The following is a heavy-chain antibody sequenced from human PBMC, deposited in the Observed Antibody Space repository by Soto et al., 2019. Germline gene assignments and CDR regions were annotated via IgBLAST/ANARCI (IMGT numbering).Heavy chain of an antibody. J-gene: IGHJ6*02. V-gene: IGHV3-23*01. D-gene: IGHD3-3*01. CDR3: AKEGVLHDFWSGYGLDV. Sequence: VQLLESGGGLVQPGGSLRLSCAASGFTFSNYAMSWVRQAPGKGLEWVSAINYSGRTTYNTDSVKGRFTISRDNSKNTLYRQMNYLRVEETATYDCAKEGVLHDFWSGYGLDVWGQGTTVTVSS. CDR2: INYSGRTT. CDR1: GFTFSNYA.